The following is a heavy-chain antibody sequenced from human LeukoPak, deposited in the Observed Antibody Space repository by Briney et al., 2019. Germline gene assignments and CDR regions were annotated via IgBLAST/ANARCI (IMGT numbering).Heavy chain of an antibody. CDR1: GYTFTGDY. J-gene: IGHJ4*02. Sequence: ASVKVSCKASGYTFTGDYMHWVRQAPGQGLEWMGWINPNSGGTNYAQKFQGRVTMTRDTSISTAYMELSRLRSDDTAVYYCARVSRYNWNNRYFDYWGQGTLVTVSS. CDR2: INPNSGGT. D-gene: IGHD1/OR15-1a*01. V-gene: IGHV1-2*02. CDR3: ARVSRYNWNNRYFDY.